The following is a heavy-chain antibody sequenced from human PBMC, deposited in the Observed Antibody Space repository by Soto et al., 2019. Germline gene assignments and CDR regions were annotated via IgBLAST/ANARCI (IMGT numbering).Heavy chain of an antibody. CDR2: INHSGST. CDR1: GGSFRGYY. Sequence: PSETLSLTCAVYGGSFRGYYWSWIRQPPGKGLEWIWEINHSGSTNYNPSLKSRVTISVDTSKNQFSLKLSSVTAADTAVYYCARGERSEDYYYGMDVWGQGTTVTVSS. CDR3: ARGERSEDYYYGMDV. V-gene: IGHV4-34*01. J-gene: IGHJ6*02. D-gene: IGHD1-1*01.